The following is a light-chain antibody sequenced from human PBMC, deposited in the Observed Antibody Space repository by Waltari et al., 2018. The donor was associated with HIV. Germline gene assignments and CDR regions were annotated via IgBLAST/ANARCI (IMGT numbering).Light chain of an antibody. CDR2: GAS. CDR1: QDIADW. Sequence: DIQMTQSPSSVSASVGDRVTITCRASQDIADWLAWYQQKPGQAPKLLIYGASSLQGGVPSRFSGSGSGTDFTLTISSLQPEDFATYYCLQSRSFPFTFGPGTKVDIK. CDR3: LQSRSFPFT. V-gene: IGKV1-12*02. J-gene: IGKJ3*01.